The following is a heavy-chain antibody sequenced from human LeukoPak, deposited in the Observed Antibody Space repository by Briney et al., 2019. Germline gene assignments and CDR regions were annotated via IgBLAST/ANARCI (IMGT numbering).Heavy chain of an antibody. J-gene: IGHJ3*02. D-gene: IGHD3-22*01. V-gene: IGHV3-23*01. CDR2: ISGSGGST. CDR1: GFTFSSYA. CDR3: AKVGFYDSSGYPGAFDI. Sequence: GGSLRLSCAASGFTFSSYAMSWVRQAPGKGLEWVSAISGSGGSTYNADSVKGRSTISRDNSKNTLYLQMNSLRAEDTAVYYCAKVGFYDSSGYPGAFDIWGQGTMVTVSS.